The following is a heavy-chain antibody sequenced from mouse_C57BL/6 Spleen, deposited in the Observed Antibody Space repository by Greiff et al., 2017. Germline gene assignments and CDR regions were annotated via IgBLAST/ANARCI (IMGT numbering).Heavy chain of an antibody. Sequence: EVQVVESGGGLVKPGGSLKLSCAASGFTFSSYAMSWVRQTPEKRLEWVATISDGGSYTYYPDNVKGRFTISRDNAKNTLYLQMSSLRSEDTALYYCARQGDYYGYYFDYWGQGTTLTVSS. D-gene: IGHD1-1*01. V-gene: IGHV5-9-3*01. CDR3: ARQGDYYGYYFDY. J-gene: IGHJ2*01. CDR1: GFTFSSYA. CDR2: ISDGGSYT.